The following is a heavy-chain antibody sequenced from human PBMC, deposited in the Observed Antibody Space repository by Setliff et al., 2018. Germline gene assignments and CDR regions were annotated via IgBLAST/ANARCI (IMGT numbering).Heavy chain of an antibody. J-gene: IGHJ4*02. CDR1: GFTCGDYA. CDR2: IRSKAYGGTT. CDR3: ARDEVNCSGSKCYSGFDS. V-gene: IGHV3-49*04. Sequence: PGESLKISCTASGFTCGDYAMTWVRQAPGKGLEWVGFIRSKAYGGTTEYAASVKGRFTISRDNARNSLYLQMNNLRAEDTAVYYCARDEVNCSGSKCYSGFDSWGQGTLVTVSS. D-gene: IGHD2-15*01.